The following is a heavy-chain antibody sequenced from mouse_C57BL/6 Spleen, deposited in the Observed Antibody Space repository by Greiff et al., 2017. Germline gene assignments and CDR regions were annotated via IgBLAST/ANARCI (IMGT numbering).Heavy chain of an antibody. CDR1: GYSITSGYD. D-gene: IGHD1-2*01. J-gene: IGHJ3*01. V-gene: IGHV3-1*01. CDR2: ISYSGST. CDR3: ARGDITTGFAY. Sequence: EVKLMESGPGMVKPSQSLSLTCTVTGYSITSGYDWHWIRHFPGNKLEWMGYISYSGSTNYNPSLKSRISITHDTSKNHFFLKLNSVTTEDTATYYCARGDITTGFAYWGQGTLVTVSA.